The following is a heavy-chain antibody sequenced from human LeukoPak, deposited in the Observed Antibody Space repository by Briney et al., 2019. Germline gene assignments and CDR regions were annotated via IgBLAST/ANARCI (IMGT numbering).Heavy chain of an antibody. CDR2: IYHSGST. D-gene: IGHD3-3*01. Sequence: PSQTLSLTCAVSGGSISSGGYSWSWIRQPPGKGLEWIGYIYHSGSTYYNPSLKSRVTISVDRSKNQFSLKLSSVTAADTAVYYCARNNDFWSGYSAHKTFDPWGQGTLVTVSS. J-gene: IGHJ5*02. CDR1: GGSISSGGYS. CDR3: ARNNDFWSGYSAHKTFDP. V-gene: IGHV4-30-2*01.